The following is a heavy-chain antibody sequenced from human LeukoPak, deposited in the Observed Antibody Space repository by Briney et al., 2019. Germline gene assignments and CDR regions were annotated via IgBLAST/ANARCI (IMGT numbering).Heavy chain of an antibody. J-gene: IGHJ4*02. D-gene: IGHD2-2*01. CDR1: GFTFSSYA. Sequence: PGRSLRLSCAASGFTFSSYAMHWVRQAPGKGLEWVAVISYDGSNKYYADSVKGRFTISRDNSKNTLYLQMNSLRAEDTAVYYCARDVHPQCSSTSCQHPYYFDYWGQGTLVTVSS. V-gene: IGHV3-30-3*01. CDR2: ISYDGSNK. CDR3: ARDVHPQCSSTSCQHPYYFDY.